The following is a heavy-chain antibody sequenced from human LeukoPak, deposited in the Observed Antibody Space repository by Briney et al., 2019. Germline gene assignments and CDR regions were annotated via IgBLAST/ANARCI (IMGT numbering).Heavy chain of an antibody. J-gene: IGHJ4*02. CDR1: GFTLSSYA. V-gene: IGHV3-23*01. CDR3: AKMPPSWELRY. D-gene: IGHD1-26*01. Sequence: GASLRLSCAASGFTLSSYAMSWVRQAPGKGLEWVSAISGSGGSTYYADSVKGRFTISRDNSKNTLYLQMNSLRAEDTAVYYCAKMPPSWELRYWGQGTLVTVSS. CDR2: ISGSGGST.